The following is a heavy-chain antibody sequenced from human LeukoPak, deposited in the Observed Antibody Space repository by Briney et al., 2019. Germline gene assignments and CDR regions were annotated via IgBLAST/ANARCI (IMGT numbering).Heavy chain of an antibody. CDR1: GYTFTAYY. CDR3: ARDEEHYFDY. V-gene: IGHV1-2*02. CDR2: INPNSGGT. Sequence: GASVKVSCKASGYTFTAYYMHWMRQAPGPGLEWMGWINPNSGGTNYAQKFQGRVTMTRDTSISTAYMELSRLRSDDTAVYYCARDEEHYFDYWGQGTLVTVSS. J-gene: IGHJ4*02. D-gene: IGHD1-1*01.